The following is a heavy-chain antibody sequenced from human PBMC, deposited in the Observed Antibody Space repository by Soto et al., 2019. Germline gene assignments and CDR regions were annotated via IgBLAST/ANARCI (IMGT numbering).Heavy chain of an antibody. CDR2: ISHSGST. Sequence: SETLSLTCAVYGDSINSSRWWNWVRQPPGKGLEWIGQISHSGSTNYNPSLTSRVNKSVDKSKNHFSLKLTSVTAADTAVYYCAARHFWSGPWTDTRPDYWGQGTLVTVSS. CDR3: AARHFWSGPWTDTRPDY. D-gene: IGHD3-3*02. V-gene: IGHV4-4*02. CDR1: GDSINSSRW. J-gene: IGHJ4*02.